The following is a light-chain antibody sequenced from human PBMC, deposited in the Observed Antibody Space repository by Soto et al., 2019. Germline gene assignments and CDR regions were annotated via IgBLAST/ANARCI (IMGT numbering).Light chain of an antibody. Sequence: QSALTQPASVSGSPGQSITISCTGTSSDVGGYNYVSWYQHHPGKAPKLIIYDVSNRPSGVSNRFSGSKSGNTASLTISGLQAEDEADFYCSSYTGSSTPYVFGTGIKVTVL. CDR1: SSDVGGYNY. CDR2: DVS. V-gene: IGLV2-14*03. J-gene: IGLJ1*01. CDR3: SSYTGSSTPYV.